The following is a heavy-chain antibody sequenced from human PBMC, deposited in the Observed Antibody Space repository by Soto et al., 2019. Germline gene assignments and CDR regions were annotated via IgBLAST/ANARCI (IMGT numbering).Heavy chain of an antibody. J-gene: IGHJ5*02. D-gene: IGHD2-21*02. CDR3: AREIVTAGGNNYFDP. V-gene: IGHV4-4*02. CDR1: GVTVASSHW. Sequence: PSETLSLTCGVSGVTVASSHWWSWVRQSPGRGLGGIGNVYYTGDTNFNPSLHSRVTFSIDKSNNQFSLRLTTVAAADTAVYFCAREIVTAGGNNYFDPWGPGTLVTVS. CDR2: VYYTGDT.